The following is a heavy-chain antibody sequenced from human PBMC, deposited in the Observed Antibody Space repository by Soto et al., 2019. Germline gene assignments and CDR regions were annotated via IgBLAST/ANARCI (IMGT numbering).Heavy chain of an antibody. J-gene: IGHJ6*03. Sequence: PSETLSLTCTVSGGSISSYDWSWIQQPPGKGLEWIGYIYYSGSTNYNPSLKSRVTISVDTSKNQFSLKLSSVTAADTAVYYCARRAKQHSYYYYYYMDVWGKGTAVTVSS. V-gene: IGHV4-59*08. CDR3: ARRAKQHSYYYYYYMDV. CDR2: IYYSGST. D-gene: IGHD5-12*01. CDR1: GGSISSYD.